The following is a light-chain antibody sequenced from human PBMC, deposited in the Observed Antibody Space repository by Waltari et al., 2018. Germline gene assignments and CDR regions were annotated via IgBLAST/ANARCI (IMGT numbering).Light chain of an antibody. CDR1: SSNLVSNY. J-gene: IGLJ3*02. CDR2: RNN. V-gene: IGLV1-47*01. CDR3: ATWDDSLSGWV. Sequence: QSVVTQPPSASGTPGQRITISCSGSSSNLVSNYVYWFQHLPGTAPKLLISRNNQRPSGVPDRCSGSKSGTSASLAISGLQSEDESDYYCATWDDSLSGWVFGGGTKLTVL.